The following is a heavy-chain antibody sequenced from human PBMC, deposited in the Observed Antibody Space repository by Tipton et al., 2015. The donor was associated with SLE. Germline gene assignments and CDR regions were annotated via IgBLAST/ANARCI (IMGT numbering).Heavy chain of an antibody. Sequence: SLRLSCAASDFRVITNNMNWVRQAPGKGLEWVSYISSSGSTIYYADSVKGRFTISRDNAKNSLYLQMNSLRAEDTAVYYCARSYYYYYYYMDVWGKGTTVTVSS. J-gene: IGHJ6*03. CDR3: ARSYYYYYYYMDV. CDR1: DFRVITNN. CDR2: ISSSGSTI. V-gene: IGHV3-48*03.